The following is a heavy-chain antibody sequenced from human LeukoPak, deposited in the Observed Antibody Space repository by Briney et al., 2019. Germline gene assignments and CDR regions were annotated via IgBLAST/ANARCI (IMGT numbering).Heavy chain of an antibody. CDR3: ARVGSAANPYGMDV. J-gene: IGHJ6*02. Sequence: SETLSLTCTVSGGSISSYYWSWIRQPPGKGLEWNGYIYYSGSTNYNPSLKSRVTISVDTSKNQFSLKLSSVTAADTAVYYCARVGSAANPYGMDVWGQGTTVTVSS. D-gene: IGHD2-2*01. CDR2: IYYSGST. V-gene: IGHV4-59*01. CDR1: GGSISSYY.